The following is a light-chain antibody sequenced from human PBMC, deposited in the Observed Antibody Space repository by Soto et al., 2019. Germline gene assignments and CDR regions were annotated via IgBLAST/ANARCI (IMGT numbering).Light chain of an antibody. V-gene: IGKV1-9*01. CDR1: QGISSY. Sequence: DIQLTQSPSFLSASVGDRVTITCRASQGISSYLAWYQQKPGKAPKLLINTASTLQSGVPSRFSGSGSGTDFTLTISSLEPEDFAVYYCQQRSNWPLITFGQGTRLEIK. CDR3: QQRSNWPLIT. CDR2: TAS. J-gene: IGKJ5*01.